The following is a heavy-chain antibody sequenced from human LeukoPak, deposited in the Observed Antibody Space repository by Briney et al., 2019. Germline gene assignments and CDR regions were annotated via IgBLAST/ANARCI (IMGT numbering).Heavy chain of an antibody. J-gene: IGHJ4*02. Sequence: GGSLRLSCAASGFTFSSYSMDWVRQAPGKGLEWVSSISSSSSYIYYAGSVKGRFTISRDNAKNSLYLQMNSLRAEDTAVYYCARDGTYYDILTGYDYWGQGTLVTVSS. CDR1: GFTFSSYS. CDR3: ARDGTYYDILTGYDY. D-gene: IGHD3-9*01. CDR2: ISSSSSYI. V-gene: IGHV3-21*01.